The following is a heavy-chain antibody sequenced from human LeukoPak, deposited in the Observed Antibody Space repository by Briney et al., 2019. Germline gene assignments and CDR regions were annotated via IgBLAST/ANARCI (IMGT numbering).Heavy chain of an antibody. J-gene: IGHJ3*02. V-gene: IGHV5-51*01. CDR1: GYSFTTHW. CDR3: ARQYYYDSSGWDAFDI. D-gene: IGHD3-22*01. CDR2: IYPGDSDT. Sequence: GKSLKISCKGSGYSFTTHWIGWVRQMPGKGLESMGIIYPGDSDTKYSPSFQGQVTISADKSISTAYLQWSSLKASDTAMYYCARQYYYDSSGWDAFDIWGQGTMVTVSS.